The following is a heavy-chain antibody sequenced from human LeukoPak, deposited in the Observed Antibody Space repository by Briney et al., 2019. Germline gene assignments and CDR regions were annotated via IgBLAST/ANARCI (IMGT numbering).Heavy chain of an antibody. Sequence: GESLKISCQSSGYNFTPYWIVWVRQMPGKGLEWMGITFAGYSYTIYSPSFQGQVTMSVDKSINTAYLQWSSLKASDTAMYYCARHFHPAETTGGHFDLWGRGTLVTVSA. D-gene: IGHD4-17*01. V-gene: IGHV5-51*01. J-gene: IGHJ2*01. CDR3: ARHFHPAETTGGHFDL. CDR1: GYNFTPYW. CDR2: TFAGYSYT.